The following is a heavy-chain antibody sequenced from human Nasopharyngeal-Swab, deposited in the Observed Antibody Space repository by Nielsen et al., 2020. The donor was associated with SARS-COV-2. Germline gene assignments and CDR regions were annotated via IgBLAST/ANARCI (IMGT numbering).Heavy chain of an antibody. J-gene: IGHJ3*02. CDR1: GFTFDDYA. CDR3: AKTVKWAFDI. Sequence: GGSLRLSCAASGFTFDDYAMHWVRQAPGKGLEWVSGISWNSGSIGYADSVKGRFTISRDNAKNSLYLQMNSLRAEETALYYCAKTVKWAFDIWGQGTMVTVSS. D-gene: IGHD1-26*01. V-gene: IGHV3-9*01. CDR2: ISWNSGSI.